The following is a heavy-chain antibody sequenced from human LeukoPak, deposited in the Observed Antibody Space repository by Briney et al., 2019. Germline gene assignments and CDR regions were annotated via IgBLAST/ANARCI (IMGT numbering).Heavy chain of an antibody. CDR3: ARQDYYDSSGYMFGY. Sequence: GGSLRLSCAASAFSLNAYNMNWVRQAPGKGLEWVSSISYTGTYIYYADSVKGRFTISRDNAQNSLYLQMNSLRAEDTAVYYCARQDYYDSSGYMFGYWGQGTLVTVSS. CDR1: AFSLNAYN. V-gene: IGHV3-21*01. J-gene: IGHJ4*02. D-gene: IGHD3-22*01. CDR2: ISYTGTYI.